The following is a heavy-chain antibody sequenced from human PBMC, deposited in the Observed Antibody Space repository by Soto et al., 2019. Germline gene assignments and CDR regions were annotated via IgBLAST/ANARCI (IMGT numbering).Heavy chain of an antibody. CDR2: IIPLFGTT. CDR1: GGTFNNNA. V-gene: IGHV1-69*01. Sequence: QVQLVQSGAEVKKPGSSVRVSCKASGGTFNNNAISWVRQAPGQGPEWLGGIIPLFGTTNYAQKFQGRVTITADESTSTAYMELSSLRSEDTAKYYCARETIVGKTNYYYYYGMDVWGQGTTVTVSS. D-gene: IGHD1-26*01. CDR3: ARETIVGKTNYYYYYGMDV. J-gene: IGHJ6*02.